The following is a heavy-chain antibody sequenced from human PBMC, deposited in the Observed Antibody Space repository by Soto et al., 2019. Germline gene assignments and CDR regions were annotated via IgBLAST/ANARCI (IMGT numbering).Heavy chain of an antibody. CDR3: ARSYYDFWSGYYGIYY. CDR1: GGSISSYY. D-gene: IGHD3-3*01. Sequence: SETLSLTCTVSGGSISSYYWSWIRQPPGKGLEWIGYIYYSGNTNYNPSLKSRVNISVDTSKNQLSLKLSSVTAADTAVYYCARSYYDFWSGYYGIYYWGQGTPVTVSS. CDR2: IYYSGNT. J-gene: IGHJ4*02. V-gene: IGHV4-59*08.